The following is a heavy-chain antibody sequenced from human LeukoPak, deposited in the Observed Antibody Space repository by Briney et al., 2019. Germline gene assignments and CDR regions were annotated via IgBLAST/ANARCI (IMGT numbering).Heavy chain of an antibody. V-gene: IGHV1-8*01. Sequence: ASVKVSRKASGYTFTSYDINWVRQATGQGLEWMGWMNPNSGNTGYAQKFQGRVTMTRNTSISTAYMELSSLRSDDTAVYYCARRNIVVVPAARGYYYCMDVWGKGTTVTVSS. CDR2: MNPNSGNT. CDR3: ARRNIVVVPAARGYYYCMDV. D-gene: IGHD2-2*01. J-gene: IGHJ6*03. CDR1: GYTFTSYD.